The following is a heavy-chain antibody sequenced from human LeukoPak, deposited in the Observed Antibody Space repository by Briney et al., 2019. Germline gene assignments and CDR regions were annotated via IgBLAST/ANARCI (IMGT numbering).Heavy chain of an antibody. V-gene: IGHV1-2*02. CDR2: INPNSSGT. CDR3: AREAVSITMVRGVIPYFDY. J-gene: IGHJ4*02. CDR1: EYTFTGYY. Sequence: ASVKVSCKASEYTFTGYYMHWVRQAPGQGLEWMGWINPNSSGTNYAQKFQGRVTMTRDTSISTAYMELSRLRSDDTAVYYCAREAVSITMVRGVIPYFDYWGQGTLVTVSS. D-gene: IGHD3-10*01.